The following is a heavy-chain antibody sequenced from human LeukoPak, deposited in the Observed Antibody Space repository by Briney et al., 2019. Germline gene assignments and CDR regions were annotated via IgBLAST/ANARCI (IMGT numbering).Heavy chain of an antibody. J-gene: IGHJ4*02. Sequence: GGSLRLSCAASGFTFSGYSMNWVRQAPGKGLEWVSHISRSTSTIYYAESVKGRFTISRDNAKKSLYLQMDSLRAEDTAVYYCARYSGTYRDFWGQGTLVTVSS. CDR2: ISRSTSTI. CDR1: GFTFSGYS. V-gene: IGHV3-48*01. D-gene: IGHD1-26*01. CDR3: ARYSGTYRDF.